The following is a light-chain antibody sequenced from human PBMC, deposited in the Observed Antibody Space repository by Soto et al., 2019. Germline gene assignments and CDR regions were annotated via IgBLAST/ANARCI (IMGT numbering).Light chain of an antibody. V-gene: IGKV3-15*01. J-gene: IGKJ2*01. CDR2: GAS. CDR3: QQYNNWPPYT. Sequence: EIVMTQSPATLSVSPGERATLSCRASQSVSSNLAWYQQKPGQAPRLLIYGASTRATGIPARCNGSGSGTEFTLTISSLQTEDFAVYYCQQYNNWPPYTFGQGTKLEIK. CDR1: QSVSSN.